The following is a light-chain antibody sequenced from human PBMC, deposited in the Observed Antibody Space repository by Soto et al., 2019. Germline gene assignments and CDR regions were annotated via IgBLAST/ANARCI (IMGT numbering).Light chain of an antibody. J-gene: IGKJ1*01. CDR3: QQYYSTPRT. CDR2: GAS. V-gene: IGKV4-1*01. Sequence: IVMTQSPASLAVSLDERATINCKSSQSVLYSSNNKNYLAWYQQKPGQPPKLLIYGASTRESGVPDRFSGSGSGTDFTLTISSLQAEDVAVYYCQQYYSTPRTFGQGTKVDI. CDR1: QSVLYSSNNKNY.